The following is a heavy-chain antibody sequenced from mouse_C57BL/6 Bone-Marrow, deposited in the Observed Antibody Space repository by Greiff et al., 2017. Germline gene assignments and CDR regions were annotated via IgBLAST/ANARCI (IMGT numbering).Heavy chain of an antibody. D-gene: IGHD1-1*01. J-gene: IGHJ1*03. CDR2: IWSGGST. CDR1: GFSLTSYG. V-gene: IGHV2-2*01. CDR3: ARNGGVTTVVAHFDV. Sequence: QVQLQQSGPGLVQPSQSLSITCTVSGFSLTSYGVHWVRQSPGKGLEWRGVIWSGGSTDFNAAFISSLSISKDNSKSQVFFKMNSLQADDTAIYYCARNGGVTTVVAHFDVWGTGTTVTVSS.